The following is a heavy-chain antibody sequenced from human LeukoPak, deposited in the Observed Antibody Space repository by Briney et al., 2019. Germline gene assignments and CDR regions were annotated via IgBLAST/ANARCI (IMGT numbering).Heavy chain of an antibody. D-gene: IGHD3-22*01. CDR2: INHSGST. V-gene: IGHV4-34*01. CDR3: ARDSSGYGDAFDI. J-gene: IGHJ3*02. CDR1: GGSFSGYY. Sequence: SETLSLTCAVYGGSFSGYYWSWIRQPPGKGLEWIGEINHSGSTNYNPSLKSRVTISVDTSKNQFSLKLSSVTAADTAVYYCARDSSGYGDAFDIWGQGTMVTVSS.